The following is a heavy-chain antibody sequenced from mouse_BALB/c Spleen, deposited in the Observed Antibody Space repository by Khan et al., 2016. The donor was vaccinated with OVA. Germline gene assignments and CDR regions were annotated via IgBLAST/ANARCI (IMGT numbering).Heavy chain of an antibody. J-gene: IGHJ1*01. Sequence: LVESGPELKKPGETVKISCKASGYTFTNYRMNWMKQAPGKGLKWMGWINTYTGEPTYADAFKGRFAFSLETSASTAYLQINSLKNEDMATYFCARETSYWYFDVWGAGTTVTVSS. D-gene: IGHD1-3*01. CDR2: INTYTGEP. CDR1: GYTFTNYR. CDR3: ARETSYWYFDV. V-gene: IGHV9-1*02.